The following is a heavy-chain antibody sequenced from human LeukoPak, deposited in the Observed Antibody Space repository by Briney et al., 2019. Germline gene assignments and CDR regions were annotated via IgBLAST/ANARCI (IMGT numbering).Heavy chain of an antibody. CDR2: ISGSGGST. CDR3: AKEYDSSGYFDY. CDR1: GFTFSSCQ. V-gene: IGHV3-23*01. Sequence: PGGSLRLSCAASGFTFSSCQMNWVRQAPGKGLEWVSAISGSGGSTYYADSVKGRFTISRDNSKNTLYLQMNSLRAEDTAVYYCAKEYDSSGYFDYWGQGTLVTVSP. D-gene: IGHD3-22*01. J-gene: IGHJ4*02.